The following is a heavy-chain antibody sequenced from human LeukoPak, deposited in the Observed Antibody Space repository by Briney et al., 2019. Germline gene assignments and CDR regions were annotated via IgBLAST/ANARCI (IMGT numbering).Heavy chain of an antibody. CDR3: AKDIEVSATGSNFDH. J-gene: IGHJ4*02. D-gene: IGHD3-10*01. V-gene: IGHV3-43*01. CDR2: ISYNGHST. Sequence: PGGSLRLSCAASGFNVEDFSMHWVRQGPGNRLQWVSLISYNGHSTFYTDSVKGRFTISRDNSKNSVYLQMNSLRTEDSALYYCAKDIEVSATGSNFDHWGQGTLVTVSS. CDR1: GFNVEDFS.